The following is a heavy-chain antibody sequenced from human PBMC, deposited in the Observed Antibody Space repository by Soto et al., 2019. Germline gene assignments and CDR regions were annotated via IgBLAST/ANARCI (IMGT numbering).Heavy chain of an antibody. CDR2: IYRSGDT. Sequence: SETLSLTCTVSGGSISSYYWSWIREPAGKGLEWIGRIYRSGDTDYNPSLKSRVSMSVDTSKNQFSLKVNSVTAADTAVYSCARGLSVFGVVLDHYYVMDVWGQGTTVTVSS. J-gene: IGHJ6*02. V-gene: IGHV4-4*07. D-gene: IGHD3-3*01. CDR3: ARGLSVFGVVLDHYYVMDV. CDR1: GGSISSYY.